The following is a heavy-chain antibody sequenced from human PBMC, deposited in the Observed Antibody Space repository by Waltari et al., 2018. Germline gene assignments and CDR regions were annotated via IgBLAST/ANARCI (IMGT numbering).Heavy chain of an antibody. CDR1: GGSISSYH. J-gene: IGHJ4*02. D-gene: IGHD4-17*01. CDR2: SYYSERT. V-gene: IGHV4-59*01. Sequence: QVQLQESGPGLVKPSETLSLTCPVSGGSISSYHWSWIRQPPGKDLELIVYSYYSERTNYNPSLKSRVTISVDTSKNQFSLKLSSVTAADTAVYYCASRSYGGKGYFDYWGQGTLVTVSS. CDR3: ASRSYGGKGYFDY.